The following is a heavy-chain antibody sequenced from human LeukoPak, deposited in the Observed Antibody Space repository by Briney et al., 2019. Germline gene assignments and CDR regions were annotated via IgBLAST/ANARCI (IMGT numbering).Heavy chain of an antibody. CDR3: ARDGLRYFDWLPDY. D-gene: IGHD3-9*01. CDR2: ISSSGSTI. V-gene: IGHV3-48*03. Sequence: GGSLRLSCAASGFTFSSYEMNWVRQAPGKGLEWVSYISSSGSTIYYADSVKGRFTISRDNAKNSLYLQMNSLRAEDTAVYYCARDGLRYFDWLPDYWGQGTLVTVSS. CDR1: GFTFSSYE. J-gene: IGHJ4*02.